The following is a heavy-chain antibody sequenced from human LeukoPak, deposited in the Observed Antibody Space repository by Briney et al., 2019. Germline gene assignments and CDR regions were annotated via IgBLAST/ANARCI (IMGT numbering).Heavy chain of an antibody. CDR3: ARRRRIAVAGYSYWYFDL. V-gene: IGHV5-51*01. D-gene: IGHD6-19*01. J-gene: IGHJ2*01. CDR1: GYSFTSYW. CDR2: IYPGDSDT. Sequence: GESLKISCKGSGYSFTSYWIGWVRQMPGKGLEWMGIIYPGDSDTRYSPSFQGQVTISADKSISTAYLQWSSLKASDTAMYYCARRRRIAVAGYSYWYFDLWGRGTLVTVSS.